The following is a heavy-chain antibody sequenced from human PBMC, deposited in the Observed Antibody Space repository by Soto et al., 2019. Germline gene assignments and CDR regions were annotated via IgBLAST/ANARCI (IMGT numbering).Heavy chain of an antibody. CDR1: GGSISSYY. CDR3: ARETKDYCSGGSCYSYYYYGMDV. V-gene: IGHV4-4*07. Sequence: LSLTCTVSGGSISSYYWSWIRQPAGKGLEWIGRIYTSGSTNYNPSLKSRVTMSVDTSKNQFSLKLSSVTAADTAVYYCARETKDYCSGGSCYSYYYYGMDVWGQGTTVTVSS. J-gene: IGHJ6*02. D-gene: IGHD2-15*01. CDR2: IYTSGST.